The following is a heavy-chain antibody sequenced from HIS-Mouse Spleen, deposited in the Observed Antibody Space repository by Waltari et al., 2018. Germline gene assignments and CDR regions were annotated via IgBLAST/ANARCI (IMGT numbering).Heavy chain of an antibody. J-gene: IGHJ5*02. CDR3: ARDPYVAAAYNWFDP. Sequence: QLQLQESGPGLVKPSETLSLTCTVSGGSISSSSYYWGWIRQPPGKGLEWIGSIYHSGSTYYNPSLKSRVTISVDTSKNQFSLKLSSVTAADTAVYYCARDPYVAAAYNWFDPWGQGTLVTVSS. D-gene: IGHD6-13*01. V-gene: IGHV4-39*07. CDR2: IYHSGST. CDR1: GGSISSSSYY.